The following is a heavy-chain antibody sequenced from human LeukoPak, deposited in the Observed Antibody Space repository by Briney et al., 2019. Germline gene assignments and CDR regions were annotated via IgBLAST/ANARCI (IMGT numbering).Heavy chain of an antibody. CDR1: GFTFSSYS. Sequence: PGGSLRLSCAASGFTFSSYSMNWVRQAPGKGLEWVSSISSSSSYIYYADSVKGRFTISRDNAKNSLYLQMNSLRAEDTAVYYCARDAGSSSDNYYYYMDVWGKGTTVTVSS. CDR3: ARDAGSSSDNYYYYMDV. J-gene: IGHJ6*03. CDR2: ISSSSSYI. D-gene: IGHD6-6*01. V-gene: IGHV3-21*01.